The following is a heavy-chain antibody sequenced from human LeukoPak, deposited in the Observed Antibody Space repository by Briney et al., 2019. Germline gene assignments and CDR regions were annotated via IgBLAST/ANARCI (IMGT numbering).Heavy chain of an antibody. CDR1: GYTFTGYY. CDR3: ARGKSIAAHYYFDY. V-gene: IGHV1-2*06. D-gene: IGHD6-6*01. CDR2: INPNSGGT. Sequence: GASVKVSCKASGYTFTGYYMHWVRQAPGQGLEWMGRINPNSGGTNYAQKFQGRVTMTRDTSISTAYMELSRLRSDDTAVYYCARGKSIAAHYYFDYWGQGTLVTVSS. J-gene: IGHJ4*02.